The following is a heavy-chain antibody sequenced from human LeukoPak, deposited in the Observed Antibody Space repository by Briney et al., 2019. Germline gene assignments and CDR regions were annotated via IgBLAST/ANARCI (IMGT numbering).Heavy chain of an antibody. V-gene: IGHV3-20*04. D-gene: IGHD3-22*01. Sequence: PGGSLRLSCAASAFTFDDYGMSWVRQAPGKGLEWVSGINWNGGSTGHADSVKGRFTISRDNAKNSLYLQMNSLRAEDTALYYCARSPPPAIYYDSSGYYYFDYWGQGTLVTVSS. CDR1: AFTFDDYG. CDR2: INWNGGST. CDR3: ARSPPPAIYYDSSGYYYFDY. J-gene: IGHJ4*02.